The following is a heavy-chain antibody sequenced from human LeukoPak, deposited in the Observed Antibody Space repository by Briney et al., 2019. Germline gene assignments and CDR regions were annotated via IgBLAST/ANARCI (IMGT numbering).Heavy chain of an antibody. Sequence: SVKVSCKASGGTFSSYAISWVRQAPGQGLEWMGRIIPILGIANYAQKFQGRVTITADKSTSTAYMELSSLRSEDTAVYYCARGYYYYYSSGSLGIWGQGTMVTVSS. D-gene: IGHD3-22*01. CDR3: ARGYYYYYSSGSLGI. J-gene: IGHJ3*02. CDR1: GGTFSSYA. CDR2: IIPILGIA. V-gene: IGHV1-69*04.